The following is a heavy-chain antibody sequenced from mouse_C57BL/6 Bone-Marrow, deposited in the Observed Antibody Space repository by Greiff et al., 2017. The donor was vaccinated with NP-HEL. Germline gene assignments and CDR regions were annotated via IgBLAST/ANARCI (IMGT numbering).Heavy chain of an antibody. CDR1: GYTFTSYW. CDR2: IDPSDSYT. Sequence: QVQLQQPGAELMMPGASVKLSCKASGYTFTSYWMHWVKQRPGQGLEWIGEIDPSDSYTNYNQKFKGKSTLTVDKSSSTAYMQLSSLTSEDSAVYYCARETLNWYFDVWGTGTTVTVSS. CDR3: ARETLNWYFDV. J-gene: IGHJ1*03. V-gene: IGHV1-69*01.